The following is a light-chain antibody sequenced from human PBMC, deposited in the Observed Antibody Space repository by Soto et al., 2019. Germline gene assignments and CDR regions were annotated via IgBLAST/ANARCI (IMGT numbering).Light chain of an antibody. V-gene: IGKV3-20*01. Sequence: EIVLTQSPGTLSLSPGERATLSCRASPSVSSSYFAWYQQKPGQAPRLLIYGASSRATGIPDRFSGSGSGTDFTLTISRLDPEDFAVYYCQQYGSSPFTFGPGTKVDIK. CDR2: GAS. CDR1: PSVSSSY. CDR3: QQYGSSPFT. J-gene: IGKJ3*01.